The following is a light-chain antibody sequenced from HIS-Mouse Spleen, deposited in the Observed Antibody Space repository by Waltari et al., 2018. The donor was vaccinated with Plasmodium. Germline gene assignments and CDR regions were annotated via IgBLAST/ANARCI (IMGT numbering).Light chain of an antibody. CDR1: VLAKKY. J-gene: IGLJ3*02. CDR3: YSAADNNLV. Sequence: SYELTQPSSVSVSPGQTARITCSGDVLAKKYARWFQQKPGQAPVLVIYKDSERPSGIPERFYGSSSGTTVTLTISGAQVEDEADYYGYSAADNNLVFGGGTKLTDL. CDR2: KDS. V-gene: IGLV3-27*01.